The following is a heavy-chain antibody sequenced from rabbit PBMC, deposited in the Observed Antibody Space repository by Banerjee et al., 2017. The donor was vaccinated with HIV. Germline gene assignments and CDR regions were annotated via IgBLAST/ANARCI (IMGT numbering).Heavy chain of an antibody. CDR2: IYNGDGST. D-gene: IGHD4-2*01. V-gene: IGHV1S47*01. Sequence: QEQLEESGGDLVKPEGSLTVTCKASGFDFSSNAMCWVRQAPGKGPEWIACIYNGDGSTYYASWVNGRFTISRSTSLNTVTLQVTSLTAADTATYFCARVFGAYAGHGYFNLWGQGTLVTVS. CDR3: ARVFGAYAGHGYFNL. J-gene: IGHJ4*01. CDR1: GFDFSSNA.